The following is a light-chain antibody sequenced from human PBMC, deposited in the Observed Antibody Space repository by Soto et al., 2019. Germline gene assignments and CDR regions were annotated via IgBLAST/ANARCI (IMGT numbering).Light chain of an antibody. CDR3: QQYATSPLT. CDR1: QSVGRNY. J-gene: IGKJ4*01. Sequence: EIGLTQSPGTLSLSPGERATLSCRASQSVGRNYLAWYQQKPGQAPRLLIYGASSRATGIPNTFSGSGSGTDFTLTISRLEPEDFAVYYCQQYATSPLTFGGGTKVEIK. V-gene: IGKV3-20*01. CDR2: GAS.